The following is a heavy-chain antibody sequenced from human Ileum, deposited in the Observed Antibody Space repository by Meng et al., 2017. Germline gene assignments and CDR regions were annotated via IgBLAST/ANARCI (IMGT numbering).Heavy chain of an antibody. Sequence: GHLQGSGPRLLRPSGTLSLACTVSGGSVSSGSYYWSWIRQPPGKGLEWIGHIYYSGSTNYNPSLKSRVTISVDMSKNQFSLKLNSVTAADTAIYFCARSSTSPASYFFDYWGQGTLVTVSS. CDR3: ARSSTSPASYFFDY. J-gene: IGHJ4*02. CDR2: IYYSGST. V-gene: IGHV4-61*01. D-gene: IGHD6-6*01. CDR1: GGSVSSGSYY.